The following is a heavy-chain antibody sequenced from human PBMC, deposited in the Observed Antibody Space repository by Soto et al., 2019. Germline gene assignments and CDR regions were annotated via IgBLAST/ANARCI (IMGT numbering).Heavy chain of an antibody. CDR1: GGSISSGGYS. Sequence: SETLSLTCAVSGGSISSGGYSWSWIRQPPGKGLEWIGYIYHSGSTYYNPSLKSRVTISVDRSKNQFSLKLSSVTAADTAVYYCARGGKQYYDFWSGYPYFDYWGQGTLVTVS. V-gene: IGHV4-30-2*01. D-gene: IGHD3-3*01. J-gene: IGHJ4*02. CDR2: IYHSGST. CDR3: ARGGKQYYDFWSGYPYFDY.